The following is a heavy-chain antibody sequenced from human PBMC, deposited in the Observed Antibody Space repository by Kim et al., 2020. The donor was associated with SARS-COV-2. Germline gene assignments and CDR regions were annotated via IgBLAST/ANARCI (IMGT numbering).Heavy chain of an antibody. CDR2: INTDTGNP. CDR1: GYTFTMNA. V-gene: IGHV7-4-1*02. CDR3: SRVFWGTYRYIDY. D-gene: IGHD3-16*02. Sequence: ASVKVSCKASGYTFTMNAISWVRQAPGQGLEWMGWINTDTGNPTYAQDFTRRFVFSVDTSVTTAYLQIRSLEPEDTALYYCSRVFWGTYRYIDYWGQGTL. J-gene: IGHJ4*02.